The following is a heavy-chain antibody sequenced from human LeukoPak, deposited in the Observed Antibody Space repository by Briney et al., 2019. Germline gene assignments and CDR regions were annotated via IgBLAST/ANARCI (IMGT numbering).Heavy chain of an antibody. CDR3: ARLRGYCSSTSCYKYYFDY. CDR2: ISSSGSTI. CDR1: GFTFSDYY. J-gene: IGHJ4*02. D-gene: IGHD2-2*01. Sequence: GGSLRLSCAASGFTFSDYYMSWIRQAPGKGLEWVSYISSSGSTIYYADSVKGRFTISRDNAKNSLYLQMNSLRAEDTAVYYCARLRGYCSSTSCYKYYFDYWGQGTLVTVSS. V-gene: IGHV3-11*04.